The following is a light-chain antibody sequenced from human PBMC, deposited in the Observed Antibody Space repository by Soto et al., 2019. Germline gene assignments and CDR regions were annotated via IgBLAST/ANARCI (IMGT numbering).Light chain of an antibody. CDR1: EGLNSY. CDR3: LQAKSFPLT. CDR2: ATS. J-gene: IGKJ4*01. Sequence: DIQMTQSPSSVSASVGDTVTITCRASEGLNSYLSWYQLRPGKAPKVLIYATSTLETGVPSRFSGSVSGTDFTLTISSLQPEDFATYYCLQAKSFPLTFGGGTLVDI. V-gene: IGKV1-12*01.